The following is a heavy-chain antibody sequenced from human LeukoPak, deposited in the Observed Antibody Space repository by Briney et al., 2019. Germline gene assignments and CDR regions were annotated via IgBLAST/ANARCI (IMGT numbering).Heavy chain of an antibody. V-gene: IGHV3-23*01. J-gene: IGHJ4*02. CDR1: GFSFRTYA. CDR3: AKGYADNSGYFKTFHY. D-gene: IGHD3-22*01. CDR2: ISAAGATT. Sequence: GGSLRLSCAGSGFSFRTYAMHWVRQAPVKGLEWVSGISAAGATTHYADSVKGRFTISRDNSKNTLYLQMNSLRAEDTAVYYCAKGYADNSGYFKTFHYWGQGTLVTVSS.